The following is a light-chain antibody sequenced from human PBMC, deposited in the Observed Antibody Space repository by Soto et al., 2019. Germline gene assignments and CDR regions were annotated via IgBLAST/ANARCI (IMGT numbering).Light chain of an antibody. CDR3: QQSYSYPPT. Sequence: DILLTQSPATLSATQVSKIPLNWRASQSISSWLAWYQQKPDKAPKLLIYAASYLQSGVPSRFSGSGSGTDFTLTISCLQSEDFATYYCQQSYSYPPTFGPGTKVDIK. CDR2: AAS. V-gene: IGKV1-12*01. J-gene: IGKJ3*01. CDR1: QSISSW.